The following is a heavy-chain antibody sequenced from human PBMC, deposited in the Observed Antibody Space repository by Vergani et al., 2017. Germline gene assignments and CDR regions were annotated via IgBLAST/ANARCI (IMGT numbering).Heavy chain of an antibody. CDR3: VKDNDYDADGPFDL. D-gene: IGHD3-16*01. V-gene: IGHV3-9*01. Sequence: VEAGGGLVQPGGSLRLSCTASGFTFQAFAFHWVRQVSGRGLEWVSGIDRNYGVKNGNSFEGRFSISRDNAKKAVFLQMNNLRHEDTALYFCVKDNDYDADGPFDLWGRGTLVTVPS. CDR2: IDRNYGVK. J-gene: IGHJ2*01. CDR1: GFTFQAFA.